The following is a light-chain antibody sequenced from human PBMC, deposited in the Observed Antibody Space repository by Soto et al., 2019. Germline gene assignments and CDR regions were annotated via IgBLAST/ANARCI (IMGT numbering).Light chain of an antibody. CDR1: SSNIGATYD. CDR2: DNN. V-gene: IGLV1-40*01. J-gene: IGLJ2*01. CDR3: QSYGSFLGAV. Sequence: QSVLTQPPSVSGAPGQRVTISCTGSSSNIGATYDVHWYQHLPGTAPKLLIYDNNNRPSGVPDRFSGSKSGTSASLAITGLQAEDEADYYCQSYGSFLGAVFGGGTKLTVL.